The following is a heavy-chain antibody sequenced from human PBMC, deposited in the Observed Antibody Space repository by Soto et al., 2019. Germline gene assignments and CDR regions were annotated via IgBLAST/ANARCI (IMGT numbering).Heavy chain of an antibody. CDR3: ARGPERGYSGYEEIDY. J-gene: IGHJ4*02. CDR1: GFTFSSYW. V-gene: IGHV3-74*01. CDR2: IISDGSST. Sequence: GGSLRLSCAASGFTFSSYWMHWVRQAPGKGLVWVSRIISDGSSTSYADSVKGRFTISRDNAKNTLYLQMNSLRAEDTAVYYCARGPERGYSGYEEIDYWGQGTLVTVSS. D-gene: IGHD5-12*01.